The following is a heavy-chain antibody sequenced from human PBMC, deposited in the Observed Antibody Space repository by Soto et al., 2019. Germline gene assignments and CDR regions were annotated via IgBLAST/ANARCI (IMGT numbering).Heavy chain of an antibody. V-gene: IGHV3-33*05. CDR3: ARDDAYPDNGFDY. CDR2: IVREGTEQ. D-gene: IGHD1-1*01. J-gene: IGHJ4*02. Sequence: QAPGKGLEWLAVIVREGTEQHYADSVKGRFTISRDNSKNTLYLQMNNLRVDDTAVYYCARDDAYPDNGFDYWGQGTLLTVSS.